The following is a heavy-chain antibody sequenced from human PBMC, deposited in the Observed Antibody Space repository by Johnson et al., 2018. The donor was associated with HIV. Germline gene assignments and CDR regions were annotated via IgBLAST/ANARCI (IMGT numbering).Heavy chain of an antibody. D-gene: IGHD1-26*01. CDR2: IRYDGSNK. J-gene: IGHJ3*02. CDR3: AKDRGQSSWELLDDAFDI. CDR1: GFTFSSYG. V-gene: IGHV3-30*02. Sequence: VESGGGVVQPGGSLRLSCAASGFTFSSYGMHWVRQAPGKGLEWVAFIRYDGSNKYYADSVKGRFTISRDNSKNTLYLQMNSLRAEDTAVYYCAKDRGQSSWELLDDAFDIWGQGTMVTVSS.